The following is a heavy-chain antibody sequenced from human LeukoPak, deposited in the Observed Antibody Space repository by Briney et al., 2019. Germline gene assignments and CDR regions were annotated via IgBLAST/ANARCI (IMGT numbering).Heavy chain of an antibody. D-gene: IGHD3-10*01. V-gene: IGHV3-13*01. CDR1: GFTFSSYD. Sequence: PGGSLRLSCAASGFTFSSYDMHWVRHATGKGLEWVSAIGTAGDTYYPGSVKGRFTISRENAKNSLYLQMNSLRAGDTAVYYCARGSYYYGSGSYFPFDYWGQGTLVTVSS. CDR3: ARGSYYYGSGSYFPFDY. J-gene: IGHJ4*02. CDR2: IGTAGDT.